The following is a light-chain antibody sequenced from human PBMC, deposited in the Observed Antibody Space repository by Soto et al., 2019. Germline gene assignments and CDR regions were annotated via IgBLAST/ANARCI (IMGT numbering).Light chain of an antibody. CDR1: SSNIGSNY. V-gene: IGLV1-47*01. J-gene: IGLJ2*01. Sequence: VVTQPPSASGTPGQRVTISCSGSSSNIGSNYVYWYQQLPGTAPKLLIYRNNQRPSGVPDRFSGSKSGASASLAISGLRSEDEADYYCAAWDDSLSGVVFGGGTKVTVL. CDR3: AAWDDSLSGVV. CDR2: RNN.